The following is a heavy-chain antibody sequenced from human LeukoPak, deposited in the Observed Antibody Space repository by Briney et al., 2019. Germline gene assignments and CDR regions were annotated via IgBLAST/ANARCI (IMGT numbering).Heavy chain of an antibody. CDR3: AKFGPRSGYYSNFDY. CDR1: GFTFSSYA. V-gene: IGHV3-23*01. CDR2: ISGSGGST. D-gene: IGHD3-22*01. Sequence: GGSLRLSCAASGFTFSSYAMSWVRQAPGKGLEWVSAISGSGGSTYYADSVKGRFTISRDNSKNTLYLQMNSLRAEDAAVYYCAKFGPRSGYYSNFDYWGQGTLVTVSS. J-gene: IGHJ4*02.